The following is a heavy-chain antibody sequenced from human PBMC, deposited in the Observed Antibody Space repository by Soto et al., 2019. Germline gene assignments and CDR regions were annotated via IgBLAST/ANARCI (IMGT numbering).Heavy chain of an antibody. CDR1: GFTFSAYY. CDR2: ISNSDGTT. V-gene: IGHV3-11*01. D-gene: IGHD3-10*01. Sequence: PGGSLRLSCAASGFTFSAYYMSWIRQAPGKGLEWVSYISNSDGTTYYADSVKGLFTISRDNAKNSLYLQMNSLRAEDTAVYYCARDALFSRSGKLDAFVIWGQGTMVTVSS. CDR3: ARDALFSRSGKLDAFVI. J-gene: IGHJ3*02.